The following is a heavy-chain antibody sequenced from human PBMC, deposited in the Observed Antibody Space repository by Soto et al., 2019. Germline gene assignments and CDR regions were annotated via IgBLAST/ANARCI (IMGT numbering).Heavy chain of an antibody. J-gene: IGHJ3*01. D-gene: IGHD5-12*01. CDR2: IGGRGNSA. CDR1: GFIFTNYA. CDR3: VREGRGSFDF. Sequence: GGSLRLSCAASGFIFTNYAMNWVRQAPGKGLEWVSVIGGRGNSAYYADSVQGRFTISRDNSKNTLSLQMSSLTADDTAIYYCVREGRGSFDFWGRGTMVTVS. V-gene: IGHV3-23*01.